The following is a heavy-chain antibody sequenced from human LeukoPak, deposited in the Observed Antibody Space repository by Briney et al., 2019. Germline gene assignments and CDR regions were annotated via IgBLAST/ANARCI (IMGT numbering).Heavy chain of an antibody. D-gene: IGHD6-13*01. CDR1: GFTFSSYG. J-gene: IGHJ4*02. V-gene: IGHV3-23*01. Sequence: PGGSLRLSCAASGFTFSSYGMSWVRQAPGKGLEWVSAISGSGGSTYYADSVKGRFTISRDNSKNTLYLQMNSLRAEDTAVYYCARGVTYSSSWYYFDYWGQGTLVTVSS. CDR2: ISGSGGST. CDR3: ARGVTYSSSWYYFDY.